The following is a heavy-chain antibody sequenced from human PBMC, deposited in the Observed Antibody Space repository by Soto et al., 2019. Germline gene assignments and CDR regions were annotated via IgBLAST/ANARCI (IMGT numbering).Heavy chain of an antibody. Sequence: KVSCKASGGTFRSYTISWVRQAPGQGLEWMGRIIPILGIANYAQKFQGRVTITADKSTSTAYMELSSLRSEDTAVYYCARGYYDYVWGSYHFDYWGQGTLVTVSS. CDR3: ARGYYDYVWGSYHFDY. V-gene: IGHV1-69*02. CDR2: IIPILGIA. D-gene: IGHD3-16*01. CDR1: GGTFRSYT. J-gene: IGHJ4*02.